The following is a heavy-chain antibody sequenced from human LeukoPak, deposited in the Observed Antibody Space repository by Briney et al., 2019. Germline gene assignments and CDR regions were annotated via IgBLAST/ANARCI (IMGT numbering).Heavy chain of an antibody. V-gene: IGHV4-61*02. CDR2: IYTSGST. CDR3: ARLGTYPVVGY. Sequence: SQTLSLTCTVSGDSISTGSYYWSWIRQPAGKGLEWIGRIYTSGSTNYNPSLKSRVTISVDTSKNQFSLKLSSVTAADTAVYHCARLGTYPVVGYWGQGTLVTVSS. J-gene: IGHJ4*02. D-gene: IGHD1-7*01. CDR1: GDSISTGSYY.